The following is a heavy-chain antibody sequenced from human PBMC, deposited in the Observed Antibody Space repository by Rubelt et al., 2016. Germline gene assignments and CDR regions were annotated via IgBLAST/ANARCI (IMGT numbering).Heavy chain of an antibody. CDR1: GFSLSTSGMC. J-gene: IGHJ6*02. CDR2: IDWDDDK. V-gene: IGHV2-70*15. CDR3: ARILLPDYYDSSGGMDV. D-gene: IGHD3-22*01. Sequence: QVTLRESGPALVKPTQTLTLTCTFSGFSLSTSGMCVSWIRQPPGKALEWLARIDWDDDKYYSTSLKTRLIISKDTPQNPVVLTMNNMDPVDTATYYCARILLPDYYDSSGGMDVWGQGTTVTVSS.